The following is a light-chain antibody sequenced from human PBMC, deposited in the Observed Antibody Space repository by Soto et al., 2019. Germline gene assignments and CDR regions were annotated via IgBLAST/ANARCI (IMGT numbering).Light chain of an antibody. CDR3: QSYDSSLSGYV. Sequence: LKNPASGTRVAGGGVSITRTRSSSNIGAGYDVHWYQQLPGTAPKLLIYGNSNRPSGVPDRFSGSTSGTSASLAITGLQAEDEADYYCQSYDSSLSGYVFGTGTKVTVL. CDR1: SSNIGAGYD. J-gene: IGLJ1*01. CDR2: GNS. V-gene: IGLV1-40*01.